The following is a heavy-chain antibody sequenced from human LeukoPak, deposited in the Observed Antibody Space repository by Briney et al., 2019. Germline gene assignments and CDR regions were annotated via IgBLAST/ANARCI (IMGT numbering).Heavy chain of an antibody. CDR2: ISSSSSYI. Sequence: GGSLRLSCAASGFTFSSYSMNWVRQAPGKGLEWVSSISSSSSYIYYADSVKGRFTISRDNAKNSLYLQMNSLRAEDTAVYYCAREDTPLAVAGTSQGFDYWGQGTLVTVSS. CDR1: GFTFSSYS. J-gene: IGHJ4*02. D-gene: IGHD6-19*01. V-gene: IGHV3-21*01. CDR3: AREDTPLAVAGTSQGFDY.